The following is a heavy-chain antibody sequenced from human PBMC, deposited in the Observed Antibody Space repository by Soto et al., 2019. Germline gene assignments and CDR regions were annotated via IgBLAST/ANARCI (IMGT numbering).Heavy chain of an antibody. Sequence: ASVKVSCKASGYTFTSYGISWVRQAPGQGLERMGWISAYNGNTNYAQKLQGRVTMTTDTSTSTAYMELRSLRSDDTAVYYCARDSGGRVSNRKYAFDIWGQGTMVTVSS. CDR2: ISAYNGNT. V-gene: IGHV1-18*01. D-gene: IGHD1-26*01. CDR3: ARDSGGRVSNRKYAFDI. CDR1: GYTFTSYG. J-gene: IGHJ3*02.